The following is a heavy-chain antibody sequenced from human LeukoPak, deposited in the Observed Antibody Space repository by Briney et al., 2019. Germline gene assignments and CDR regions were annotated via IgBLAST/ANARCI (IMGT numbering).Heavy chain of an antibody. CDR3: ARTHRVAAAGTWYA. V-gene: IGHV4-34*01. Sequence: SETLSLTCAVYGGSFSGYYWSWIRQPPGKGLEWIGEINHSGSTNYNPSLKSRVTISVDTSKNQFSLKLSSVTAADTAVYYCARTHRVAAAGTWYAWGQGTLVTVSS. CDR2: INHSGST. J-gene: IGHJ5*02. CDR1: GGSFSGYY. D-gene: IGHD6-13*01.